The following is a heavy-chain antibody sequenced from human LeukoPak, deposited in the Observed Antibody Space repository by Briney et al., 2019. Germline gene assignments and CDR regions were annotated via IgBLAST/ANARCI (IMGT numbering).Heavy chain of an antibody. J-gene: IGHJ4*02. D-gene: IGHD3-9*01. CDR2: IYYSGST. CDR3: ARGSGDDILTGSRALTG. CDR1: GGSISSYY. V-gene: IGHV4-59*01. Sequence: SETLSLTCTVSGGSISSYYWSWIRQPPGKGLEWIGYIYYSGSTNYNPSLKSRVTISVDTSENQFSLKLSSVTAADTAVYYCARGSGDDILTGSRALTGWGQGTLVTVSS.